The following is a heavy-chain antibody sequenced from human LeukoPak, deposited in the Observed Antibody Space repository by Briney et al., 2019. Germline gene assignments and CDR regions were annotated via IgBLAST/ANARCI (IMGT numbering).Heavy chain of an antibody. CDR3: ARGYSGSSH. D-gene: IGHD1-26*01. J-gene: IGHJ4*02. CDR1: GFTFSNYW. V-gene: IGHV3-7*01. Sequence: PGGSLRLSCVASGFTFSNYWMSWVRQAPGKGLEWVANIKQDGSEKHYVDSVKGRFTISRDNAKNSLYLQMNSLRVEDTAVYYCARGYSGSSHWGQGTLVTVSS. CDR2: IKQDGSEK.